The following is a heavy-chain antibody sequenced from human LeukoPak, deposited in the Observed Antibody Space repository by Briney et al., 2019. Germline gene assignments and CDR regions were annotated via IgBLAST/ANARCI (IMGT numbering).Heavy chain of an antibody. CDR2: IRNKAYSYTT. J-gene: IGHJ4*02. Sequence: PGGSLRLSCAASGSSFSEHEMDWVRQAPGKGQEWLGRIRNKAYSYTTEYAASVKGRFTISRDDSKNSLYLQMNSLKTEDTAVYYCASASAGLVEYWGQGARVTVSS. CDR3: ASASAGLVEY. V-gene: IGHV3-72*01. CDR1: GSSFSEHE.